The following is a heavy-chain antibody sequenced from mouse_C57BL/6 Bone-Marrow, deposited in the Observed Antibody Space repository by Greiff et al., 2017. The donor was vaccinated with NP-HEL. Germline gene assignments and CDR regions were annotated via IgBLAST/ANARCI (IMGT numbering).Heavy chain of an antibody. CDR2: IYPRSGNT. J-gene: IGHJ1*03. D-gene: IGHD1-1*01. CDR3: ARYYYGRGYFDV. CDR1: GYTFTSYG. V-gene: IGHV1-81*01. Sequence: LVESGAELARPGASVKLSCKASGYTFTSYGISWVKQRTGQGLEWIGEIYPRSGNTYYNEKFKGKATLTADKSSSTAYMELRSLTSEDSAVYFCARYYYGRGYFDVWGTGTTVTVSS.